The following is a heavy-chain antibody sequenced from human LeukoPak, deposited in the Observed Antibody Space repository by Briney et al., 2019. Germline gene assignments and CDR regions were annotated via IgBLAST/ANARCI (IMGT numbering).Heavy chain of an antibody. CDR1: GGSFSGYY. D-gene: IGHD3-3*01. Sequence: SETLSLTCAVYGGSFSGYYWSWIRQPPGKGLEWIGEINHSGSTNYNPSLKSRVTISVDTSKNQFSLKLSSVTAADTAVYYCARGYSFGVVILGTWFDPWGQGTLVTVSS. CDR2: INHSGST. CDR3: ARGYSFGVVILGTWFDP. J-gene: IGHJ5*02. V-gene: IGHV4-34*01.